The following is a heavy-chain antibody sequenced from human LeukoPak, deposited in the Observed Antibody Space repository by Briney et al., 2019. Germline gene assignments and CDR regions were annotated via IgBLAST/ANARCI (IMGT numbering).Heavy chain of an antibody. Sequence: PSETLSLTCAVSGYSISSNYYCGWIRQPPGKGLEWIGSIYHSGSTYYNPSLKSRVTISVDTSKNQFSLKLSSVTAADTAVYYCARGSYSNSDYWGQGTLVTVSS. CDR2: IYHSGST. CDR3: ARGSYSNSDY. D-gene: IGHD4-11*01. V-gene: IGHV4-38-2*01. J-gene: IGHJ4*02. CDR1: GYSISSNYY.